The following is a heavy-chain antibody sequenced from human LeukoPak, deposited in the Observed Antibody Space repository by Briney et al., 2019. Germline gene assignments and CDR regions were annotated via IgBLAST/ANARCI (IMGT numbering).Heavy chain of an antibody. CDR1: GYTLTELS. D-gene: IGHD2-2*01. CDR2: FDPEDGET. Sequence: GASVKVSCKVSGYTLTELSMHWVRQAPGKGLEWMGGFDPEDGETIYAQKFQGRVTMTEDTSTDTAYMELSSLRSEDTAVYYCATVTPCPRYCSSTYAFGYWGQGTLVTVSS. J-gene: IGHJ4*02. V-gene: IGHV1-24*01. CDR3: ATVTPCPRYCSSTYAFGY.